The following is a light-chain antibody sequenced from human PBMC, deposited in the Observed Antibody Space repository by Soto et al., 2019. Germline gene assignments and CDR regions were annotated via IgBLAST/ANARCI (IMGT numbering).Light chain of an antibody. CDR1: QSLSSSY. V-gene: IGKV3-20*01. CDR2: GAS. CDR3: QQYGSSPRT. J-gene: IGKJ1*01. Sequence: IVLTQSPGTLSLSPGERATLSCRASQSLSSSYLAWYQQKPAQAPRLLIYGASSRATGIPDRFSGSGSGTDFTLTISRLEPEDFAVYYCQQYGSSPRTFGQGTKVEIK.